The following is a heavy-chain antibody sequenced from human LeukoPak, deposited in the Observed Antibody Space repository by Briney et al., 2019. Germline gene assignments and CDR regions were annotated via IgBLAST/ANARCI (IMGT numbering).Heavy chain of an antibody. CDR2: IRYDGSNK. J-gene: IGHJ3*02. Sequence: GGSLRLSCAASGFTFSSYGMHWVRQAPGKGLEWVAFIRYDGSNKYYADSVEGRFTISRDNSKNTLYLQMNSLRAEDTAVYYCAKDPYCSGGSCQNDAFDIWGQGTMVTVSS. CDR1: GFTFSSYG. D-gene: IGHD2-15*01. CDR3: AKDPYCSGGSCQNDAFDI. V-gene: IGHV3-30*02.